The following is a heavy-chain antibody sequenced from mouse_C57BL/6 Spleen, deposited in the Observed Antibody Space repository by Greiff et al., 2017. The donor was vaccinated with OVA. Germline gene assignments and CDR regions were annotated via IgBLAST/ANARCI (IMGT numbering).Heavy chain of an antibody. Sequence: QVPLKQSGPGLVQPSQSLSITCTVSGFSLTSYGVHWVRQSPGKGLEWLGVIWSGGSTDYNAAFISRLSISKDNSKSQVFFKMNSLQADDTAIYYCAITYGSSYWYFDVWGTGTTVTVSS. V-gene: IGHV2-2*01. CDR1: GFSLTSYG. J-gene: IGHJ1*03. D-gene: IGHD1-1*01. CDR2: IWSGGST. CDR3: AITYGSSYWYFDV.